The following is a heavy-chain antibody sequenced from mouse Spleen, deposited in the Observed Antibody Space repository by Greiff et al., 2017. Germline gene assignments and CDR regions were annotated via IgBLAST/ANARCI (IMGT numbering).Heavy chain of an antibody. Sequence: QVQLQQPGAELVRPGSSVKLSCKASGYTFTSYWMHWVKQRPIQGLEWIGNIDPSDSETPYNQKFKDKATLTVDKSSSTAYMQLSSLTSEDSAVYYCATLGEQDYFDYWGQGTTLTVSS. V-gene: IGHV1-52*01. CDR3: ATLGEQDYFDY. J-gene: IGHJ2*01. CDR2: IDPSDSET. CDR1: GYTFTSYW.